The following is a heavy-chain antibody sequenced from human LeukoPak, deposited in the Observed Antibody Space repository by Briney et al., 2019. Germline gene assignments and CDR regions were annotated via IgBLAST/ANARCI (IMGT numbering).Heavy chain of an antibody. V-gene: IGHV3-21*01. CDR3: AIDRSSGYYGLDF. J-gene: IGHJ4*02. CDR2: ISSSSSYI. D-gene: IGHD3-22*01. Sequence: GGSLRLSCAASGFTISNSNMNWVRQAPGKGLEWVASISSSSSYIYYADSVKGRFTISRDNAKNSLYLQMNSLRAEDTAVYYCAIDRSSGYYGLDFWGQGTLVTVSS. CDR1: GFTISNSN.